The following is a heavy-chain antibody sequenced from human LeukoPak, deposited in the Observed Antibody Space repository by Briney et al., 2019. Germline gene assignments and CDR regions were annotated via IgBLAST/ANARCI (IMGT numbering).Heavy chain of an antibody. CDR2: ISSSGTTI. CDR3: ARGVTATVDY. D-gene: IGHD1-20*01. Sequence: GGSLRLSCAASGYTFRSYEMNWVRQAPGKGLEWVSYISSSGTTIYYADSVKGRFTISRDNAKNSLYLQMNSLRAEDTAVYYCARGVTATVDYWGQGTLVTVSS. CDR1: GYTFRSYE. J-gene: IGHJ4*02. V-gene: IGHV3-48*03.